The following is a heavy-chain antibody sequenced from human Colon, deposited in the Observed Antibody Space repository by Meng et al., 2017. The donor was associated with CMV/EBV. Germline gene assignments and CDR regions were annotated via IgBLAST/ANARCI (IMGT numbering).Heavy chain of an antibody. CDR1: GFIVSNNN. D-gene: IGHD3-10*01. V-gene: IGHV3-66*02. CDR2: ISSGGST. J-gene: IGHJ5*02. CDR3: VREGYYGA. Sequence: LSLTCAASGFIVSNNNMSWVRQTPGKGLEYVSVISSGGSTEYVDSVRGRFTISRDNSKSALYLHMNSLRVEDTAVYYCVREGYYGAWGQGTLVTVSS.